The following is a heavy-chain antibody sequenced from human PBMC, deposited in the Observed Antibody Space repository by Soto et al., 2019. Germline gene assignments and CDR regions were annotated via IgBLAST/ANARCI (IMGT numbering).Heavy chain of an antibody. CDR2: ISGSGGST. Sequence: EVQLLESGGGLVQPGGSLRLSCAASGFTFSNYAMSWVRQAPGKGLEWVSGISGSGGSTYYADSVKGRFTISRDNSKTALYLQMNSLRAEDTAVYFCARVTTHDAFDLWGQGTMVTVSS. J-gene: IGHJ3*01. CDR1: GFTFSNYA. CDR3: ARVTTHDAFDL. D-gene: IGHD4-17*01. V-gene: IGHV3-23*01.